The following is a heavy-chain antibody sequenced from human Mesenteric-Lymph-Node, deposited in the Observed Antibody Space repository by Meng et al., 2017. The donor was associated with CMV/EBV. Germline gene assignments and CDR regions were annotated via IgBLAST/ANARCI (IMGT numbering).Heavy chain of an antibody. V-gene: IGHV4-61*08. J-gene: IGHJ4*02. CDR3: ARGRWFGELAFDS. Sequence: VSCASLPGVGSHWTWIRQPPGKGLEWIGYISNSGNTQYNPALNSRLTISADTSKNQFSLRLWSVTTADTAVYYCARGRWFGELAFDSWGQGALVTVSS. CDR1: CASLPGVGSH. D-gene: IGHD3-10*01. CDR2: ISNSGNT.